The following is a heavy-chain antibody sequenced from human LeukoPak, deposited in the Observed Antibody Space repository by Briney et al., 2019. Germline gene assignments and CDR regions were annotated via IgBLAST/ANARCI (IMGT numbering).Heavy chain of an antibody. V-gene: IGHV4-59*08. Sequence: SETLSLTCTVSGGSLSSYYWSWIRQSPGKGLEWIGYIYYSGIPNYNPSLKSRGTISVDTSKNQFSLKLSSVTAADTAVYYCARLTVGANYYSDFWGQGTLVTVSS. CDR2: IYYSGIP. CDR1: GGSLSSYY. CDR3: ARLTVGANYYSDF. D-gene: IGHD1-26*01. J-gene: IGHJ4*02.